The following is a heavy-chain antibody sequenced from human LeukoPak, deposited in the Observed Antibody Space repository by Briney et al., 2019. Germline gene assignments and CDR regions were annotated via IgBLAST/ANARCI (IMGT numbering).Heavy chain of an antibody. Sequence: GSLRLSCAASGFPFTIYSMSWVRQAPGKGLEWVSSIGGSSTHYADFVKGRFTISRDTSKNTMDLQMNSLRAEDTAIYYCAKYRGFGDSYDSWGQGTLVTVSS. CDR2: IGGSST. D-gene: IGHD3-10*01. J-gene: IGHJ4*02. CDR3: AKYRGFGDSYDS. CDR1: GFPFTIYS. V-gene: IGHV3-23*01.